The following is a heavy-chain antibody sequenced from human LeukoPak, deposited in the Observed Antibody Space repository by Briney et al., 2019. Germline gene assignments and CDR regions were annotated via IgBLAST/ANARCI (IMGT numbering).Heavy chain of an antibody. D-gene: IGHD6-13*01. CDR1: GYTFTSYA. Sequence: GASVKVSCRASGYTFTSYAMNWVRQAPGQGLEWMGWINTNTGNPTYAQGFTGRFVFSLDTSVSTAYLQISSLKAEDTAVYYCARDGDLIAAAGSFDYRGQGTLVTVSS. CDR2: INTNTGNP. V-gene: IGHV7-4-1*02. J-gene: IGHJ4*02. CDR3: ARDGDLIAAAGSFDY.